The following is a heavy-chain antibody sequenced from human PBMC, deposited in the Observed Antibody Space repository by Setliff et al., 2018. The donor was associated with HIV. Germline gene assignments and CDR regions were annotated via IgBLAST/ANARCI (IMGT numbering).Heavy chain of an antibody. V-gene: IGHV2-5*01. Sequence: SGPTLVNPTQTLTLTCTFSGFSLTTSGVGVAWIRQPPGKALEWLATIYWTDDKHYNMSLNTRLTIAKDTSKNQVVLTMVNVDPIDTATYYCANACRQRSGPYFDFWGQGTQVTVSS. CDR1: GFSLTTSGVG. D-gene: IGHD2-15*01. CDR2: IYWTDDK. CDR3: ANACRQRSGPYFDF. J-gene: IGHJ4*02.